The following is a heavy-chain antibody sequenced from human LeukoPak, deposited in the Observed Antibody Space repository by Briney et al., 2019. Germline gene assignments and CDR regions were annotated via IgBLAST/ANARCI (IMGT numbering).Heavy chain of an antibody. V-gene: IGHV4-59*01. Sequence: SETLSPTCTVSGGSISNYYWSWIRQPPGKGLEWIAYISHSGSTNYDPSLKSRVTISVETSKNQFSLKLSSVTATDTAVYYCARTVVAEFFDYWGQGTLVTVSS. CDR2: ISHSGST. CDR3: ARTVVAEFFDY. J-gene: IGHJ4*02. CDR1: GGSISNYY. D-gene: IGHD2-15*01.